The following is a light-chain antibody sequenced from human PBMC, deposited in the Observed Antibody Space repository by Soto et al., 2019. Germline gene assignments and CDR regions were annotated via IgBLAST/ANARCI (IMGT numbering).Light chain of an antibody. J-gene: IGKJ1*01. CDR1: QSISSW. CDR2: DAS. V-gene: IGKV1-5*01. Sequence: DIQMTQSPSTLSASLGDRVSVTCRASQSISSWFAWYQQKPGKAPKLLIYDASSLESGVPSRLSGSGSETEFTLTISSLQPDDVATYYCQQYDNYWTFGQGTKVDIK. CDR3: QQYDNYWT.